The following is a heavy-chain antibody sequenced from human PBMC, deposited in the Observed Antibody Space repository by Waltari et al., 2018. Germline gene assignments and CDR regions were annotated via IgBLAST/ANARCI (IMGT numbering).Heavy chain of an antibody. CDR1: GFSFADRA. CDR3: TSDAFGNSIGGVFDY. Sequence: EVQLVESGGGLVQPGRSLRLSCVGSGFSFADRAMHWVRQGPGKVLEWVSGINLNSGNIGYADSVKGRFTISRDNAKNSLDLQINSVRTEDTALYYCTSDAFGNSIGGVFDYWGQGTLVNVSS. J-gene: IGHJ4*02. V-gene: IGHV3-9*01. D-gene: IGHD3-3*01. CDR2: INLNSGNI.